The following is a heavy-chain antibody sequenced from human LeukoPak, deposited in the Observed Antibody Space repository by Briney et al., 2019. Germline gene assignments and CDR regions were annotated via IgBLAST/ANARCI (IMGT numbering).Heavy chain of an antibody. J-gene: IGHJ5*02. D-gene: IGHD3-22*01. V-gene: IGHV3-11*01. CDR3: ARDLLGDSSLTPS. CDR1: GFTFSDYY. CDR2: ISSSGSTI. Sequence: MTGGSLRLSCAASGFTFSDYYMSWIRQAPGKGLEWVSYISSSGSTIYYADSVKGRFTISRDNAKNSLYLQMNSLRAEDTAVYYCARDLLGDSSLTPSWGQGTLVTVSS.